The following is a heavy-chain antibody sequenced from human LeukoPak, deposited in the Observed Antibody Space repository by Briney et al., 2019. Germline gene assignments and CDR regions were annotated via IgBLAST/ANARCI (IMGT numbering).Heavy chain of an antibody. CDR1: GYSISNGYY. CDR3: ARQHDSYSYYAIDV. CDR2: LYHSDSA. Sequence: SETLSLTCAVSGYSISNGYYWVWIRQPPGRGLEWIGSLYHSDSAYYNTSLRSRVSMSVDTSKNQFSLPLSFVTAADTAVYYCARQHDSYSYYAIDVCGSGTTVTVSS. V-gene: IGHV4-38-2*01. J-gene: IGHJ6*01.